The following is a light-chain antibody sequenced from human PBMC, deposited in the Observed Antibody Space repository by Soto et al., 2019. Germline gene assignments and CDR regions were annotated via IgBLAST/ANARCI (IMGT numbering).Light chain of an antibody. CDR2: EGT. CDR1: SSDVGSYNL. CDR3: CSYAGRTTWV. V-gene: IGLV2-23*01. Sequence: QSALTQPASVSGSPGQSITISCTGTSSDVGSYNLVSWYQQHPGKAPKLMIYEGTKLSSGVSNRFSGSKSGNTASLTISGLQAEDEADYYCCSYAGRTTWVFGGGTKLTVL. J-gene: IGLJ3*02.